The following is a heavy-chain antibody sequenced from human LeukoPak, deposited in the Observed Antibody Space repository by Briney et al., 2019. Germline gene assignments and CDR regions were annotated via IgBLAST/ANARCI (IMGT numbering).Heavy chain of an antibody. J-gene: IGHJ4*02. V-gene: IGHV3-64D*09. CDR1: GFTFSSYA. CDR2: ISSNGDST. CDR3: VKGGYSSSWSRFDY. Sequence: GGSLRLSCSASGFTFSSYAMHWVRQAPGKGLEYVSAISSNGDSTYYADSVKGRFTISRDNSKNTLDLKMSSLRAEDTAVYYCVKGGYSSSWSRFDYWGQGTLVTVSS. D-gene: IGHD6-13*01.